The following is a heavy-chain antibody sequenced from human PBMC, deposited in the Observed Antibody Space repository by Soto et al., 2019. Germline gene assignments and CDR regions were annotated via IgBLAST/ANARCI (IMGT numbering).Heavy chain of an antibody. Sequence: SETLSLTCTVSGGSISSGDYYWSWIRQPPGKGLEWIGYIYYSGSTYYNPSLKSRVTISVDTSKNQFSLKLSSVTAADTAVYYCARSVDTAMSKDYWGQGTLATVSS. J-gene: IGHJ4*02. D-gene: IGHD5-18*01. CDR2: IYYSGST. V-gene: IGHV4-30-4*01. CDR1: GGSISSGDYY. CDR3: ARSVDTAMSKDY.